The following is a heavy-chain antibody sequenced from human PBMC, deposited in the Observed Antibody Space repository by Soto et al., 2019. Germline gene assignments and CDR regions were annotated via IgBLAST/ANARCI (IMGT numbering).Heavy chain of an antibody. V-gene: IGHV3-74*01. J-gene: IGHJ4*02. CDR2: ISNDGRST. D-gene: IGHD2-21*02. CDR1: GLTFSNFR. Sequence: EVQLVESGGGLVQPGGSLRLSCAASGLTFSNFRMHWFRQAPGKGLVWVALISNDGRSTNHADSGKGRFTISRDNAKSTLYLQLNSLRAEDTAVYYCARDTAGLSYWGQGTLVTVSS. CDR3: ARDTAGLSY.